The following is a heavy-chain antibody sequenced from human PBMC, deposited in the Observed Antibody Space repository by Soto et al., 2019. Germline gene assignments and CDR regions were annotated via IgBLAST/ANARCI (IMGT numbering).Heavy chain of an antibody. Sequence: QVQLVQSGAEVNKPGSSVKVSCKASGGTFSSYSINWVRQAPGQGLEWMGEVIPICGTANYAQNFQGRVTITADESTITAYMVRSSLRSEDTAVYYCARDGGRNSGGIDYWGQGTLVTVSS. D-gene: IGHD1-26*01. V-gene: IGHV1-69*01. CDR3: ARDGGRNSGGIDY. CDR2: VIPICGTA. J-gene: IGHJ4*02. CDR1: GGTFSSYS.